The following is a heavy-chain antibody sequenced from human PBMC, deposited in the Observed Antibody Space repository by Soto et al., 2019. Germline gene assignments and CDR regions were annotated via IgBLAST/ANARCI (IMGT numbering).Heavy chain of an antibody. CDR3: ARTLGIIIVPPYGMDV. Sequence: PGGSLRLSCAASGFTFSTYSMNWVRQAPGKGLEWVSSISLRSNYIYYADSVKGRFTISRDNAKNSLSLQMNSLRVEDTAVYYCARTLGIIIVPPYGMDVWGQGTTVTVSS. J-gene: IGHJ6*02. CDR1: GFTFSTYS. V-gene: IGHV3-21*01. CDR2: ISLRSNYI. D-gene: IGHD3-10*01.